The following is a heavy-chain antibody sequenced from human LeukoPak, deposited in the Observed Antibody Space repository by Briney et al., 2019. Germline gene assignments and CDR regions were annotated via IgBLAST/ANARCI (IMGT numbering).Heavy chain of an antibody. D-gene: IGHD3-10*01. V-gene: IGHV3-30*04. CDR3: ARETDYSLFDY. J-gene: IGHJ4*02. Sequence: GGSLRLSCEASGFTFTSYPMHWVRQAPGKGLEWVAVVLYDGTTRYYADSVKGRFTISRDNAKNSLYLQMNSLRAEDTAVYYCARETDYSLFDYWGQGTLVTVSS. CDR1: GFTFTSYP. CDR2: VLYDGTTR.